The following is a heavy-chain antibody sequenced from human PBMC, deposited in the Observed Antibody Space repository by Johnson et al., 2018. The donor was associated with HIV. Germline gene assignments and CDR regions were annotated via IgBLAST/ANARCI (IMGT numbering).Heavy chain of an antibody. V-gene: IGHV3-64*07. Sequence: EVQLVESGGGVVQPGRSLRLSCAASGFTFSSYAMHWVRQAPGKGLEWVSYSSSSGSTIYYADSVQGRFTISRDNSRNTLYLQMGSLRPEDMAVYYCARGKKQWLDEDAFDIWGQGTVVTVSS. CDR2: SSSSGSTI. CDR3: ARGKKQWLDEDAFDI. J-gene: IGHJ3*02. CDR1: GFTFSSYA. D-gene: IGHD6-19*01.